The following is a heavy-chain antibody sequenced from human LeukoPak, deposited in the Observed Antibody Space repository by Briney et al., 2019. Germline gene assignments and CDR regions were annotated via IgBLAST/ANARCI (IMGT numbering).Heavy chain of an antibody. D-gene: IGHD2-15*01. CDR2: ISSSSSTI. CDR3: ARILNYNYCSGGSCYSGPFDY. J-gene: IGHJ4*02. V-gene: IGHV3-48*04. Sequence: GGSLRLSCAASGFTFSSYSMNWVRQAPGKGLEWVSYISSSSSTIYYADSVKGRFTISRDNAKNALFLHMNSMRAEDTAVYYCARILNYNYCSGGSCYSGPFDYWGQGTLVTVSS. CDR1: GFTFSSYS.